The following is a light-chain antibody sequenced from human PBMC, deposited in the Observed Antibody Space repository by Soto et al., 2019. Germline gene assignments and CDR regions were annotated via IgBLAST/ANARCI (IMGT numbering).Light chain of an antibody. V-gene: IGKV3-15*01. CDR1: QSVSSN. CDR2: GAS. Sequence: MTQSPATLSVSPGERATLSCRASQSVSSNLAWYQQKPGQAPRLLIYGASTRATGVPARFSGSGSGTEFTLTISSLQSEDFALYYCQQYNNWPPLTFGPGTKVDIK. J-gene: IGKJ3*01. CDR3: QQYNNWPPLT.